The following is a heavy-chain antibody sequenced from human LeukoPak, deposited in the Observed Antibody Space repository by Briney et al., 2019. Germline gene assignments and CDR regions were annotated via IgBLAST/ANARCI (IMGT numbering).Heavy chain of an antibody. Sequence: SETLSLTCTVSGGSISSSSYYWGWIRQPPGKGLEWIGSIYYSGSTYYNPSLKSRVTISVDTSKNQFSLKLSSLTAADTAVYYCARGRPYYYDSSGYSPCDYWGQGTLVTVSS. D-gene: IGHD3-22*01. V-gene: IGHV4-39*07. CDR2: IYYSGST. CDR1: GGSISSSSYY. CDR3: ARGRPYYYDSSGYSPCDY. J-gene: IGHJ4*02.